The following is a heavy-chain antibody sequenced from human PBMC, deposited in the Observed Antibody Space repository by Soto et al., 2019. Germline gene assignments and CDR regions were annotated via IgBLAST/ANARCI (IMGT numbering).Heavy chain of an antibody. D-gene: IGHD3-22*01. CDR2: IIPIFGTA. CDR1: GGTFSSYA. Sequence: AASVKVSCKASGGTFSSYAISWVRQAPGQGLDWMGGIIPIFGTANYAQKFQGRVTITADESTSTAYMELSSLRSEDTAVYYCARALYGSSGYYYYYYGMDVWGQGTTVTVSS. J-gene: IGHJ6*02. CDR3: ARALYGSSGYYYYYYGMDV. V-gene: IGHV1-69*13.